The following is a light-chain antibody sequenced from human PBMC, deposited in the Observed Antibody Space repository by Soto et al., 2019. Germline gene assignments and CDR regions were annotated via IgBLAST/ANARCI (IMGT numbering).Light chain of an antibody. J-gene: IGKJ1*01. CDR2: GAS. Sequence: EIVLTQSPGTLSLSPGERATLSCRATQSVRNNYLAWYQQRPGQAPRLLIYGASSRATGIPDRFSGSGSGTDFTLTISRLESEDFAVYYCHQYGSSPETFGQGTRVEIK. CDR1: QSVRNNY. V-gene: IGKV3-20*01. CDR3: HQYGSSPET.